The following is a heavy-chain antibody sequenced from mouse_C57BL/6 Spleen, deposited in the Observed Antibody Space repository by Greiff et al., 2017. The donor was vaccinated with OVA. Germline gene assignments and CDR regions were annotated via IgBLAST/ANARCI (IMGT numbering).Heavy chain of an antibody. J-gene: IGHJ2*01. V-gene: IGHV1-15*01. CDR3: TRSGDYDGYYFDD. Sequence: QVQLQQSGAEPVRPGASVPLSCTPSRYTFPDSELHRVTPTPAPGLAWIGAIDPETGGTAYNQKFKGKAILTADKSSSTAYMELRSLTSEDSAVYYCTRSGDYDGYYFDDGGQGTTLTVSA. CDR2: IDPETGGT. D-gene: IGHD2-4*01. CDR1: RYTFPDSE.